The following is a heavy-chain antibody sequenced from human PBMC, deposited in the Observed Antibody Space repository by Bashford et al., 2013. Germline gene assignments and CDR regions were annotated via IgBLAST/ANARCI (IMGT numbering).Heavy chain of an antibody. CDR1: GFTFRNTA. V-gene: IGHV1-58*01. CDR3: ARDAGYRLLTWDY. CDR2: IVVGSGNT. J-gene: IGHJ4*02. D-gene: IGHD6-13*01. Sequence: SVKVSCKASGFTFRNTAVQWVRQAPGQRPEWIGWIVVGSGNTNYAQKFQERVTITRDMSTSTAYMELSSLRSEDTAVYYCARDAGYRLLTWDYWGQGTLVTVSS.